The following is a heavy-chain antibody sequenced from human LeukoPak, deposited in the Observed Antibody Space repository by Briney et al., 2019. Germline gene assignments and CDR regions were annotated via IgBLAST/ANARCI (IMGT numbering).Heavy chain of an antibody. CDR2: IIPILGTA. CDR1: GYSFTSYG. J-gene: IGHJ4*02. Sequence: GASVKVSCKTSGYSFTSYGISWVRQAPGQGLEWMGGIIPILGTANYAQRFQGRVTITADESTNTAYMELSSLRSEDTAVYYCARDLGSRDGYNPPNLFDSWGQGTLVTVSS. D-gene: IGHD5-24*01. V-gene: IGHV1-69*13. CDR3: ARDLGSRDGYNPPNLFDS.